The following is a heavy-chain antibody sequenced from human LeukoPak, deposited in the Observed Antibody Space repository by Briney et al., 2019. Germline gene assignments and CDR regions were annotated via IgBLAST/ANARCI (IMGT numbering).Heavy chain of an antibody. Sequence: PGGSLRLSCAASGFTFDDYGMSWVRQAPGKGLEWVAFIRYDGSNKYYADSVKGRFTISRDNSKNTLYLQMNSLRAEDTAVYYCAKDPTFLDLGYCSSTSCYHHYFDYWGQGTLITVSS. CDR1: GFTFDDYG. CDR2: IRYDGSNK. V-gene: IGHV3-30*02. D-gene: IGHD2-2*01. CDR3: AKDPTFLDLGYCSSTSCYHHYFDY. J-gene: IGHJ4*02.